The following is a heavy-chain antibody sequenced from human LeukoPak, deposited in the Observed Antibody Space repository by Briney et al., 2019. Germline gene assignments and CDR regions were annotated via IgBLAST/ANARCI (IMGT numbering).Heavy chain of an antibody. CDR1: GYTFSSYE. D-gene: IGHD1-26*01. CDR2: ISTSGGTI. Sequence: PGGSLRLSCAASGYTFSSYEMNWVRQAPGKALEWVSYISTSGGTIYYADSVKGRFTISRDNDKNSLYLQMNSLRAEDTAVYFCARVIVGAPNKAFDIWGQGTMVTVSS. CDR3: ARVIVGAPNKAFDI. V-gene: IGHV3-48*03. J-gene: IGHJ3*02.